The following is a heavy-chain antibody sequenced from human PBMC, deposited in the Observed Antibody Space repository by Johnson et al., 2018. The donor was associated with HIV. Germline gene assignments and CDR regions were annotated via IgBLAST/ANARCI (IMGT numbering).Heavy chain of an antibody. CDR2: ISWDGGST. CDR3: AKDTVSGSYYDAFDI. CDR1: GFTFDDYA. V-gene: IGHV3-43D*04. Sequence: VQLVESGGVVVQPGGSLRLSCAASGFTFDDYAMHWVRQAPGKGLEWVSVISWDGGSTYYADSVKGRFTISRDKSKNTLYLQMNSLRAEDTAVYYCAKDTVSGSYYDAFDIWGQGTMVTVSS. J-gene: IGHJ3*02. D-gene: IGHD1-26*01.